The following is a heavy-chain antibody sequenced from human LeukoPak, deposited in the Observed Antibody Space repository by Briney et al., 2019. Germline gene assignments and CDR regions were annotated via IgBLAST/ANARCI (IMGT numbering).Heavy chain of an antibody. V-gene: IGHV4-34*01. CDR2: INHSGST. CDR3: ARVDVLLWFGELTSLRMDV. D-gene: IGHD3-10*01. CDR1: GGSFSGYY. J-gene: IGHJ6*02. Sequence: SETLSLTCAVYGGSFSGYYWSWIRQPPGKGLEWIGEINHSGSTNYNPSLKSRVTISVDTSKNQFSLKLSSVTAADTAVYYCARVDVLLWFGELTSLRMDVWGQGTTVTVSS.